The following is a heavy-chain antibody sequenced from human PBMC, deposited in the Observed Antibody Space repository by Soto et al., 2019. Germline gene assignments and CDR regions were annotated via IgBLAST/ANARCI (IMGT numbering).Heavy chain of an antibody. CDR3: ARDRGFDS. V-gene: IGHV3-11*01. Sequence: QVQLVETGGGLVKPGGSLRLSCAGTGFIFTDFYMSWIRQAPGKGLEWVSYISSSGTNIYYADSVKGRFTISRDNANRSVYLQMNSLRAEDTAVYYCARDRGFDSWGQGTLATVSS. CDR1: GFIFTDFY. J-gene: IGHJ4*02. CDR2: ISSSGTNI.